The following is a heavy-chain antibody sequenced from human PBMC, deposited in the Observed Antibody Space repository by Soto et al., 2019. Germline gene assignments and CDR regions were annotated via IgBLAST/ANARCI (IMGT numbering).Heavy chain of an antibody. J-gene: IGHJ6*02. CDR2: ISYDGSNK. CDR3: AKDRWNYVYYYYGMDV. Sequence: HPGGSLRLSCAASGFTFSSYGMHWVRQAPGKGLEWVAVISYDGSNKYYADSVKGRFTISRDNSKNTLYLQMNSLRAEDTAVYYCAKDRWNYVYYYYGMDVWGQGTTVTVSS. CDR1: GFTFSSYG. V-gene: IGHV3-30*18. D-gene: IGHD1-7*01.